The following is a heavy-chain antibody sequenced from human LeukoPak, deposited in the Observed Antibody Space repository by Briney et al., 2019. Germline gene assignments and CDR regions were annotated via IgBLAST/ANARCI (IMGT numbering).Heavy chain of an antibody. D-gene: IGHD5-18*01. Sequence: GGSLRLSCAASGFTFSSYGMHWVRQAPGKGLEWVAVISYDGSNKYYADSVKGRFTISRDNSKNTLYLQMNSLRAEDTAVYYCAKDQGTAMVRIPDYFDYWGQGTLVTVSS. CDR1: GFTFSSYG. J-gene: IGHJ4*02. CDR3: AKDQGTAMVRIPDYFDY. CDR2: ISYDGSNK. V-gene: IGHV3-30*18.